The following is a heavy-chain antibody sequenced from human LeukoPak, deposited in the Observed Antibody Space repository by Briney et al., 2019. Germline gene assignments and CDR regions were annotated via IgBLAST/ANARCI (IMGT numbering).Heavy chain of an antibody. CDR1: GGSISSSNW. CDR3: ARGLAYGSGSYSSYFDY. Sequence: SETLSLTCAVPGGSISSSNWWSWVRQPPGKGLEWIGEIYHSGSTNYNPSLKSRVTISVDKSKNQFSLKLSSVTAADTAVYYCARGLAYGSGSYSSYFDYWGQGTLDTVSS. J-gene: IGHJ4*02. V-gene: IGHV4-4*02. CDR2: IYHSGST. D-gene: IGHD3-10*01.